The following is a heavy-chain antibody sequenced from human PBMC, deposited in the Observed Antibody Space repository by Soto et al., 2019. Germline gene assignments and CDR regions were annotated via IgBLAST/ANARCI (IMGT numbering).Heavy chain of an antibody. CDR3: ARGGIPPSGYGVAYAMDV. J-gene: IGHJ6*02. Sequence: SEILSLTCTVSGVSISCSRYYWGWIRQPPGRGLEWIGNIYYSGSTYYTPALKSRVTLSLDTSKNQFSLNLNSVTAADTAVYYCARGGIPPSGYGVAYAMDVWGQGTTVTVSS. D-gene: IGHD3-10*01. V-gene: IGHV4-39*01. CDR1: GVSISCSRYY. CDR2: IYYSGST.